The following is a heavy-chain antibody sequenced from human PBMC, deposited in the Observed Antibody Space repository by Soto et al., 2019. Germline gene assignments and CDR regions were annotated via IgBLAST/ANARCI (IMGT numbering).Heavy chain of an antibody. V-gene: IGHV1-69*13. Sequence: SVKVSCKASGGTFSSYAISWVRQAPGQGLEWMGGIIPIFGTANYAQKFQGRVTITADESTSTAYMELSSLRSEDTAVYYCARDRYYYDSSGYGPFDYWGQGTLVTVSS. J-gene: IGHJ4*02. CDR1: GGTFSSYA. CDR3: ARDRYYYDSSGYGPFDY. CDR2: IIPIFGTA. D-gene: IGHD3-22*01.